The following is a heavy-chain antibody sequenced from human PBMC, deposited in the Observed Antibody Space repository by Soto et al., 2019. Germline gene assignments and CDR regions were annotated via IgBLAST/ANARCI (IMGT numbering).Heavy chain of an antibody. CDR1: GFTFSSYA. Sequence: EVQLLESGGGLVQPGGSLRLSCAASGFTFSSYAMSWVRQAPGKGLEWVSAISGSGGSTYYADSVKGRFTISRDNSKNTLYLQMNSLRAEDTAAYYCAKFYDSSGYYYLDYWGQGTLVTVSS. CDR2: ISGSGGST. CDR3: AKFYDSSGYYYLDY. J-gene: IGHJ4*02. D-gene: IGHD3-22*01. V-gene: IGHV3-23*01.